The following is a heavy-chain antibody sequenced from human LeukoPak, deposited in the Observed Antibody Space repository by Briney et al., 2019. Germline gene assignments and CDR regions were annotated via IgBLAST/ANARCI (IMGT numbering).Heavy chain of an antibody. Sequence: GGSLRLSCAASGFTFSSSGMHWVRQAPGKGLEWVSGVSDSGDRTYYADSVKGRFTISRDNSKNTLYLQMNSLRDEDTALYYCAKEVERWLHLTVDYWGQGTLVTVSS. CDR3: AKEVERWLHLTVDY. D-gene: IGHD5-24*01. CDR1: GFTFSSSG. CDR2: VSDSGDRT. J-gene: IGHJ4*02. V-gene: IGHV3-23*01.